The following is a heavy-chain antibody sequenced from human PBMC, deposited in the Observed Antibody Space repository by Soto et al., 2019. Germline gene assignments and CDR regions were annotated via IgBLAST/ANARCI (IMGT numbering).Heavy chain of an antibody. CDR3: AKVYCSGGSCYSYFDY. J-gene: IGHJ4*02. CDR1: GFTFDDYA. Sequence: EVQLVESGGGLVQPGRSLRLSCAASGFTFDDYAMHWVRQAPGKGLEWVSGISWNSGSIGYADSVKGRFTISRDNAKNSLYLQMNSLGAEDTALYYCAKVYCSGGSCYSYFDYWGQGTLVTVSS. D-gene: IGHD2-15*01. V-gene: IGHV3-9*01. CDR2: ISWNSGSI.